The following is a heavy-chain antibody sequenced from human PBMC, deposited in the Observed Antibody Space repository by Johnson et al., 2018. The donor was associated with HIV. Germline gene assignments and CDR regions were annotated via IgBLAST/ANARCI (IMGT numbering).Heavy chain of an antibody. CDR1: GFNFDDHG. J-gene: IGHJ3*02. CDR2: IKWNGGST. Sequence: MLLVESGGAVVRPGGSLRLSCAASGFNFDDHGMSWVRQAPGKGLEWVSGIKWNGGSTGYADSVKGRFTISRDNAKNSLYLQMNSLRAEDTAVYYCAREGVVTLVVGFDIWGQVTMVTVSS. CDR3: AREGVVTLVVGFDI. D-gene: IGHD3-16*01. V-gene: IGHV3-20*04.